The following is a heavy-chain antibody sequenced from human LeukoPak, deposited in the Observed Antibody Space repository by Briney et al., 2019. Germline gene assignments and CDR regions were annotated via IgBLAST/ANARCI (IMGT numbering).Heavy chain of an antibody. CDR3: ARDGVEMATISFYYYYYMDV. D-gene: IGHD5-24*01. V-gene: IGHV1-46*01. CDR1: GYTFTSYY. CDR2: INPSGGST. J-gene: IGHJ6*03. Sequence: ASVKVSCKASGYTFTSYYMHWVRQAPGQGLEWMGIINPSGGSTSYAQKFQGRVTMTRDMSTSTVYMELSSLRSEDTAVYYCARDGVEMATISFYYYYYMDVWGKGTTVTVSS.